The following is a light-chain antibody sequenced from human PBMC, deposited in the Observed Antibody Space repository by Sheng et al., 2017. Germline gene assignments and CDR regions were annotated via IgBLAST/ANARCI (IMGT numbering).Light chain of an antibody. CDR2: GAS. CDR3: QQRSSWLT. CDR1: QSVSSSY. J-gene: IGKJ4*01. Sequence: EIVLTQSPATLSLSPGERATLSCRASQSVSSSYLAWYQQKPGQAPRLLIYGASTRPTGIPARFSGSGSGTEFTLTISSLQSEDFAVYYCQQRSSWLTFGGGTKVEIK. V-gene: IGKV3D-20*02.